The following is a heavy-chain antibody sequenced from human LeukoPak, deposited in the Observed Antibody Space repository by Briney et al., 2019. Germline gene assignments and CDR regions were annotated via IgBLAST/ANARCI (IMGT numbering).Heavy chain of an antibody. D-gene: IGHD6-13*01. V-gene: IGHV3-30-3*01. CDR2: ISYDGSNK. Sequence: PGGSLRLSCAASGFTFSSYAMHWVRQAPGKGLEWVAVISYDGSNKYYADSVKGRFTISRDNAKNSLYLQMNSLGAEDTAVYYCARGYDSSTWYRFDPWGQGTLVTVSS. J-gene: IGHJ5*02. CDR3: ARGYDSSTWYRFDP. CDR1: GFTFSSYA.